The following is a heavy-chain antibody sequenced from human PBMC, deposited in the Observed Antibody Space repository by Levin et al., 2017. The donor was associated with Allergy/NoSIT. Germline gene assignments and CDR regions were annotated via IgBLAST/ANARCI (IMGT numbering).Heavy chain of an antibody. Sequence: SCAASGFVVTRNHMSWVRQAPGKGLEWLSVTYSGGATYYRDSVKGRFTISRDNFKNTLYLQMNSLRAEDTAIYYCARDNYDTPGELDFWGQGTLVTVS. CDR2: TYSGGAT. CDR3: ARDNYDTPGELDF. CDR1: GFVVTRNH. V-gene: IGHV3-53*01. D-gene: IGHD3-9*01. J-gene: IGHJ4*02.